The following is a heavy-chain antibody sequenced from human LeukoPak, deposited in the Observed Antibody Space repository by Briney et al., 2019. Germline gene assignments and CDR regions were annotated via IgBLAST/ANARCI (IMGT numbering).Heavy chain of an antibody. CDR1: GGTFSSYA. D-gene: IGHD2-2*02. CDR2: IIPIFGTA. CDR3: ARSGVVVPAAIYYYYYYMDV. V-gene: IGHV1-69*01. J-gene: IGHJ6*03. Sequence: GSSVKVSCKASGGTFSSYAISWVRQAPGQGLEWMGGIIPIFGTANYAQKFQGRVTITADESTSTAYMELSSLRSEDTAVYYCARSGVVVPAAIYYYYYYMDVWGKGTTVTVSS.